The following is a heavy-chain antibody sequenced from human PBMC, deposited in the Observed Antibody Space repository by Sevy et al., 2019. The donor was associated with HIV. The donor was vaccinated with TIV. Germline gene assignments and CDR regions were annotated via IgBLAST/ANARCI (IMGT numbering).Heavy chain of an antibody. CDR3: ARFGRLRIISGDVFEI. D-gene: IGHD3-10*01. V-gene: IGHV4-38-2*01. J-gene: IGHJ3*02. CDR1: AYSVSSAYS. Sequence: SETLSLTCAVSAYSVSSAYSWGWIRQPPGKGLEWIGNIYQSGNTYYNPSLKSRVTISVDTSNNQFSLRLISVTAADMAVYYCARFGRLRIISGDVFEIWGQGTMVTVSS. CDR2: IYQSGNT.